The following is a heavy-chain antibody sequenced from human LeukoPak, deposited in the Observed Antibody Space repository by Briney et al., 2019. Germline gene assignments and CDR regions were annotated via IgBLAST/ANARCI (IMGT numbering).Heavy chain of an antibody. V-gene: IGHV4-59*01. D-gene: IGHD2-15*01. J-gene: IGHJ6*02. Sequence: PSETLSLTCTVSGGSISSYYWSWIRQPPGKGLELIGYIYYSGSTNYNPSLKSRVTISVDTSKNQFSLKLSSVTAADTAVYYCARGGGPAIYYYYYYGMDVWGQGTTVTVSS. CDR3: ARGGGPAIYYYYYYGMDV. CDR1: GGSISSYY. CDR2: IYYSGST.